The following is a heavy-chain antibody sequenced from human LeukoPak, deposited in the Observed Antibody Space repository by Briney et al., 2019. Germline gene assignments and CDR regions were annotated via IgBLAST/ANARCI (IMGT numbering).Heavy chain of an antibody. D-gene: IGHD6-13*01. CDR3: ARGGYSSRDPIDY. CDR2: ISSSSSYI. V-gene: IGHV3-21*01. Sequence: GGSLRLSCAASGFTFSSYSMNWVRQAPGKGLEWVSSISSSSSYIYYADSVKGRFTISRDNAKNSLYLQMNSLRAEDTAVYYRARGGYSSRDPIDYWGQGTVVTVSS. CDR1: GFTFSSYS. J-gene: IGHJ4*02.